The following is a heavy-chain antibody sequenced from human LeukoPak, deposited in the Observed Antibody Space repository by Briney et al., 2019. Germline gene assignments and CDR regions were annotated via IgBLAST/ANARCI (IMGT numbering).Heavy chain of an antibody. J-gene: IGHJ4*02. CDR1: GYSISSGYY. D-gene: IGHD3-22*01. V-gene: IGHV4-38-2*02. CDR3: ARDPGYYDTSGYPAYFDY. Sequence: SETLSLTCTVSGYSISSGYYWGWIRPPPGKGLEWIGTIFHSGSTYYNPSLKSRVTLSVDTSKNQFSLKLSSVTAADTAVYYCARDPGYYDTSGYPAYFDYWGQGALVTVS. CDR2: IFHSGST.